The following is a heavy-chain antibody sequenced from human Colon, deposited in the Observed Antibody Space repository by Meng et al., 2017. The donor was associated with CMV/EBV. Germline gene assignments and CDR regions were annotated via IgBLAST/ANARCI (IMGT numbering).Heavy chain of an antibody. Sequence: SISSGEYYWRWIRQPPGKGLEWIGYNYYSGSTYYHPSLKSRVTISVDTSKNQFSLKLSSVTAADTAVYYGARDNIMRGYTLSWFDPWGQGTLVTVSS. J-gene: IGHJ5*02. CDR2: NYYSGST. CDR1: SISSGEYY. CDR3: ARDNIMRGYTLSWFDP. V-gene: IGHV4-30-4*01. D-gene: IGHD3-16*02.